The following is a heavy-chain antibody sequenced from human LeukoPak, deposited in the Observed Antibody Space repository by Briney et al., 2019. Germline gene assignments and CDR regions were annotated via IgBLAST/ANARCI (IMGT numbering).Heavy chain of an antibody. CDR1: GFTFSSYG. D-gene: IGHD6-13*01. Sequence: PGGSLRLSCAASGFTFSSYGMHWVRQAPGKGLEWVAVISYDGSNKYYADSLKGRFTISRDNSKNTLYLQMNSLRAEDTAVYYCAKDGAAAGNFDYWGQGTLVTVSS. CDR2: ISYDGSNK. J-gene: IGHJ4*02. V-gene: IGHV3-30*18. CDR3: AKDGAAAGNFDY.